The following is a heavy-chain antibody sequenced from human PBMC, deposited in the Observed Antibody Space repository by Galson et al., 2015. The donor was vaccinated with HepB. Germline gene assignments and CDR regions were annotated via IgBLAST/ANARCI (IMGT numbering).Heavy chain of an antibody. CDR3: ARDSRKGWTDAFDI. Sequence: SVKVSCKASGYTFTDYYMHWVRQAPGQGLEWLGWIKPNSGGTNYAQKFRGRVTVTRDTSISTAYMELSSLRSDDTAVYYCARDSRKGWTDAFDIWGQGTMVTVSS. D-gene: IGHD6-19*01. V-gene: IGHV1-2*02. J-gene: IGHJ3*02. CDR1: GYTFTDYY. CDR2: IKPNSGGT.